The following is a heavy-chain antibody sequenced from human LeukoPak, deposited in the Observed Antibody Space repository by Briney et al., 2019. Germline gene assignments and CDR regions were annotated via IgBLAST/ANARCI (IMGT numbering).Heavy chain of an antibody. V-gene: IGHV3-7*03. D-gene: IGHD6-19*01. CDR2: INQDGSEY. CDR1: GFIFSSSW. CDR3: ARDIAVAGTEY. Sequence: GGSLRLSCGISGFIFSSSWMNWVRQAPGKGLEWVANINQDGSEYYYVDSVKGRFTISRDNAKNSLYLQMNSLRADDTAVYYCARDIAVAGTEYWGQGTLVTVSS. J-gene: IGHJ4*02.